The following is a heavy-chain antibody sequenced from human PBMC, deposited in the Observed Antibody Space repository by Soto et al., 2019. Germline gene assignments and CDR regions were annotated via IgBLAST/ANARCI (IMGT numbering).Heavy chain of an antibody. V-gene: IGHV3-23*01. CDR3: AKDQGSSWYEIDY. CDR1: GFTFSSYA. CDR2: ISGSGGST. J-gene: IGHJ4*02. Sequence: GGSLRLSCAASGFTFSSYAMSWVRQAPGKGMEWVAAISGSGGSTYYADSVKGRFTISRDNSKNTLYLQMNSLRAEDTAVYYCAKDQGSSWYEIDYWGQGTLVTVSS. D-gene: IGHD6-13*01.